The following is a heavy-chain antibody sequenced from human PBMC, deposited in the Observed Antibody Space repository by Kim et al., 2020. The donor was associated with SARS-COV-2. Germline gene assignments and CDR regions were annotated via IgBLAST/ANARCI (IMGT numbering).Heavy chain of an antibody. V-gene: IGHV5-51*01. Sequence: GESLKISCKASGYSFTSYWIGWVRQMPGKGLQWMGIIYPGDSDTRYRPSFQGQVTISADKSISTAYLQWSSLKASDTAIYYCAILPCSGGSCYSGGAFDIWGQGTMVTVSS. CDR1: GYSFTSYW. D-gene: IGHD2-15*01. CDR3: AILPCSGGSCYSGGAFDI. J-gene: IGHJ3*02. CDR2: IYPGDSDT.